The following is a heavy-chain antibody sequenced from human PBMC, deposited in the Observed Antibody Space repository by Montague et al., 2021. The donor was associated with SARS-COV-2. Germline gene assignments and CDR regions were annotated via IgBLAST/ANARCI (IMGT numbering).Heavy chain of an antibody. D-gene: IGHD2-15*01. CDR1: GGSFNGYY. Sequence: SETLSLTCAVYGGSFNGYYWNWIRQPPGKGLEWIGEISDIGSTTYNPSLESRLTTSVDRSKNQFSLRLTSATAADTAVYYCERERECSGGSCYGPDDDAFDIWGQGTVVTVSS. V-gene: IGHV4-34*01. J-gene: IGHJ3*02. CDR2: ISDIGST. CDR3: ERERECSGGSCYGPDDDAFDI.